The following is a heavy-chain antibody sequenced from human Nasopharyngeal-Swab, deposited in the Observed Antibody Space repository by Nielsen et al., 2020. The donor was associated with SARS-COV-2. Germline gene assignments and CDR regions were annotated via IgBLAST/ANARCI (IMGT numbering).Heavy chain of an antibody. Sequence: SETLSLTCAVYGWSFSGYYWSWIRQPPGKGLEWIGEINHSGSTNYNPSLKSRVTISVDTSKNQFSLKLSSVTAADTAVYYCASQPGTANNGANWFDPWGQGTLVTVSS. CDR1: GWSFSGYY. V-gene: IGHV4-34*01. J-gene: IGHJ5*02. CDR3: ASQPGTANNGANWFDP. CDR2: INHSGST. D-gene: IGHD1/OR15-1a*01.